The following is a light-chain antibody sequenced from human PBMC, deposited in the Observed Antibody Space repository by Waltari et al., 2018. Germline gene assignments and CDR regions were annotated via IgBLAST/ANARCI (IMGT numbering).Light chain of an antibody. CDR1: QSVSSN. J-gene: IGKJ2*01. Sequence: EIVLTQSPATLSVSPGERATPPCRASQSVSSNLAWYQHKPGQPPRLLIYGASTRATGIPARFNGSGSGTEFTLTISSLQSEDFAVYYCQQYNSWPPRYTFGQGTNLESK. V-gene: IGKV3-15*01. CDR3: QQYNSWPPRYT. CDR2: GAS.